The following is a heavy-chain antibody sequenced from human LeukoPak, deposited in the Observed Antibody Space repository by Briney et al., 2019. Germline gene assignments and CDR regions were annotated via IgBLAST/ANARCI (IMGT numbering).Heavy chain of an antibody. V-gene: IGHV3-30-3*01. Sequence: GRSLRLSCAASGFTFSSYAMHWVRQAPGKGLEWAAVISYDGSNKYYADSVKGRFTISRDNSKNTLYLQMNSLRAEDTAVYYCATPGTMVRGTWFDPWGQGTLVTVSS. D-gene: IGHD3-10*01. CDR2: ISYDGSNK. CDR3: ATPGTMVRGTWFDP. CDR1: GFTFSSYA. J-gene: IGHJ5*02.